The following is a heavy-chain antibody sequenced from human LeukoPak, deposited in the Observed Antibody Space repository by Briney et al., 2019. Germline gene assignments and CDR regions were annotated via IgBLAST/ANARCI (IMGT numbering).Heavy chain of an antibody. CDR3: ARGGQYYDFWSGYLFDY. Sequence: GASVKVSCKASGYTFTSYGISWVRQAPGQGLEWMGWINPNSGGTNYAQKFQGRVTMTRDTSISTAYMELSRLRSDDTAVYYCARGGQYYDFWSGYLFDYWGQGTLVTVSS. D-gene: IGHD3-3*01. J-gene: IGHJ4*02. CDR2: INPNSGGT. CDR1: GYTFTSYG. V-gene: IGHV1-2*02.